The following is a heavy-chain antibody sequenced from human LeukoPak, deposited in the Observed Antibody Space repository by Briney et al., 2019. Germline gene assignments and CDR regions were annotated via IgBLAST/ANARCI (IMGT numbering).Heavy chain of an antibody. D-gene: IGHD3-10*01. Sequence: QPGGSLRLSCAASGFTFSSYEMNWVRQAPGKGLEWVSYISSSGSTIYYADSVKGRFTISRDNAKNSLYLQMNSLRAEDTALYYCAKDGYPGSITMVRGGRTDAFDIWGQGTMVTVSS. V-gene: IGHV3-48*03. CDR1: GFTFSSYE. J-gene: IGHJ3*02. CDR3: AKDGYPGSITMVRGGRTDAFDI. CDR2: ISSSGSTI.